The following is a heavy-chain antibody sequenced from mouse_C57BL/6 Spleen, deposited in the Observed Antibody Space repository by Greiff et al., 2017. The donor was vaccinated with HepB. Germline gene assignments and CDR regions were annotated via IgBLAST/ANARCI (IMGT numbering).Heavy chain of an antibody. J-gene: IGHJ2*01. V-gene: IGHV1-82*01. CDR1: GYAFSSSW. Sequence: VKLQESGPELVKPGASVKISCKASGYAFSSSWMNWVKQRPGKGLEWIGRIYPGDGDTNYNGKFKGKATLTADKSSSTAYMQLSSLTSEDSAVYFCARGDGYYDYWGQGTTLTVSS. CDR2: IYPGDGDT. CDR3: ARGDGYYDY. D-gene: IGHD2-3*01.